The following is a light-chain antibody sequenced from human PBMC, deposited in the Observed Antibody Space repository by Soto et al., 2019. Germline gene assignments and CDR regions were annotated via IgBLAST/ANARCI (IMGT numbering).Light chain of an antibody. J-gene: IGLJ1*01. CDR1: SSDIGVYNH. Sequence: QSVLTQPASVSGSPGQSITISCTGTSSDIGVYNHVSWYQQHPGKAPKLMIYDVSNRPSGVSNRFSGSKSGNTASLTISGLQPEDEADYYCSSFTSTSTNYVFGTRTKVTVL. CDR3: SSFTSTSTNYV. V-gene: IGLV2-14*01. CDR2: DVS.